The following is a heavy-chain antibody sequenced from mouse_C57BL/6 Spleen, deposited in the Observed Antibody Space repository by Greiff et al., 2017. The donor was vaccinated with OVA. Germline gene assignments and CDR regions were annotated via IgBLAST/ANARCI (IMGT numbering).Heavy chain of an antibody. CDR1: GFTFNTYA. CDR3: VRDGAYYSNSGYFDV. CDR2: IRSKSSNYAT. Sequence: EVMLVESGGGLVQPKGSLKLSCAASGFTFNTYAMHWVRQAPGKGLEWVARIRSKSSNYATYYADSVKDRFTISRDDSQSMLYLQMNNLKTEDTAMYYCVRDGAYYSNSGYFDVWGTGTTVTVSS. J-gene: IGHJ1*03. D-gene: IGHD2-5*01. V-gene: IGHV10-3*01.